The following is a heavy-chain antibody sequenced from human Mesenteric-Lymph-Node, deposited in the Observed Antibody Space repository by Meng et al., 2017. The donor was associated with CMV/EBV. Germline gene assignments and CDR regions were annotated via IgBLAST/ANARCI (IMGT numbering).Heavy chain of an antibody. D-gene: IGHD5-12*01. V-gene: IGHV4-31*03. CDR1: GGSINSRGSY. J-gene: IGHJ4*02. CDR2: MAYSGGT. CDR3: ARDLGGYGQFDY. Sequence: CPVSGGSINSRGSYWNWIRQQPGKGLEWIGYMAYSGGTYENPSLRGRVTMSRDTSKNQVSLQVTFVTVADTAIYYCARDLGGYGQFDYWGQGTLVTVSS.